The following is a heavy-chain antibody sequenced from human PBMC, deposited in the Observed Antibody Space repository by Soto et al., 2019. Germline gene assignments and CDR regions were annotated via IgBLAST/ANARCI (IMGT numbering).Heavy chain of an antibody. CDR2: INAGKGNP. D-gene: IGHD1-26*01. CDR3: ARDPGSLSTLAFDY. Sequence: ASVKVSCKASGYTFSRYGMHWVRQAPGQRLEWMGWINAGKGNPKYSQKFQGRVTITRDTSASTAYMELSSLRSEDTAVYYCARDPGSLSTLAFDYWGQGTLVTVSS. V-gene: IGHV1-3*01. CDR1: GYTFSRYG. J-gene: IGHJ4*02.